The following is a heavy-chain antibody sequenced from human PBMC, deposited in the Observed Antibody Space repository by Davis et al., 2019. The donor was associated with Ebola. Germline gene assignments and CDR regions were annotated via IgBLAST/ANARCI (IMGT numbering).Heavy chain of an antibody. D-gene: IGHD5-24*01. CDR1: GVSISSGDYY. J-gene: IGHJ4*02. CDR3: ARDGGIGYNRALDS. CDR2: IFYSGTT. V-gene: IGHV4-31*03. Sequence: PSETLSLTCTVSGVSISSGDYYWTWIRQHPGKGLEWIGYIFYSGTTYYNPSLKSRVTISIDTSDNQFSLKLSSVTAADTAVYYCARDGGIGYNRALDSWGQGTLVTVSS.